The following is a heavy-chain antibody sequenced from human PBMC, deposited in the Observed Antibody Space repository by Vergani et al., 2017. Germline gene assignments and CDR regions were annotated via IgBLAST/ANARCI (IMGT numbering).Heavy chain of an antibody. D-gene: IGHD2-15*01. Sequence: QVQLVQSGAEVKKPGSSVKVSCKASGGTFSSYAISWVRQAPGQGLEWMGGIIPIFGTANYAQKFQGRVTITADESPSTAYMELSSLRSEDTAVYYCARGGGRFGYCSGGSCPFDYWGQGTLVTVSS. J-gene: IGHJ4*02. V-gene: IGHV1-69*01. CDR2: IIPIFGTA. CDR1: GGTFSSYA. CDR3: ARGGGRFGYCSGGSCPFDY.